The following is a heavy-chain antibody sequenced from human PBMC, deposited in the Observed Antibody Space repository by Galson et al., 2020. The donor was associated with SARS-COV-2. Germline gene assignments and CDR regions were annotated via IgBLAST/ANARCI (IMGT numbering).Heavy chain of an antibody. CDR1: GFTFSSYS. D-gene: IGHD3-22*01. CDR3: ARDNYYDSSGYYLNWFDP. V-gene: IGHV3-21*01. Sequence: GGSLRLSCAASGFTFSSYSMNWVRQAPGKGLEWVSSISSSSSYIYYADSVKGRFTISRDNAKNSLYLQMNSLRAEDTAVYYCARDNYYDSSGYYLNWFDPWGQGTLVTVSS. CDR2: ISSSSSYI. J-gene: IGHJ5*02.